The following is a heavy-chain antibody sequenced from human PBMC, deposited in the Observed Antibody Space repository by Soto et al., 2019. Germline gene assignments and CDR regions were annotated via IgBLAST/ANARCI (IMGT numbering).Heavy chain of an antibody. D-gene: IGHD5-12*01. CDR1: GDSISSYY. Sequence: SETLSLTCTVSGDSISSYYWSWIRQPPGKGLEWIGYIYYSGSTNYNPSLKSRVTISVDTSKNQFSLKLSSVTAADTAVYYCARDYYRFNSGYGFSMDVWGQGTTVTVSS. CDR2: IYYSGST. CDR3: ARDYYRFNSGYGFSMDV. J-gene: IGHJ6*02. V-gene: IGHV4-59*12.